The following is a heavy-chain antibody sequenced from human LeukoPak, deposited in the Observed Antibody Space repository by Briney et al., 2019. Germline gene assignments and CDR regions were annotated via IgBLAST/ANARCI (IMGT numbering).Heavy chain of an antibody. CDR1: GFTFSSYA. J-gene: IGHJ3*02. V-gene: IGHV3-30*04. CDR3: ASTLIVGARGDAFDI. Sequence: GRSLRLSCAASGFTFSSYAMHWVRQAPGKGLEWVAVISYDGSNKYYADSVKGRFTISRDNSKNTLYLQMNSLRAEDTAVYYCASTLIVGARGDAFDIWGQGTMVTVSS. CDR2: ISYDGSNK. D-gene: IGHD1-26*01.